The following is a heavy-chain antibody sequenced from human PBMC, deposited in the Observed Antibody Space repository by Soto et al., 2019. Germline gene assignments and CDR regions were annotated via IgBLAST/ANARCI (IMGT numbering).Heavy chain of an antibody. D-gene: IGHD3-10*01. CDR1: GFTFSSYA. V-gene: IGHV3-30-3*01. J-gene: IGHJ4*02. CDR2: ISYDGSNK. CDR3: ARDYGSGVTGDY. Sequence: QVQLVESGGGVVQPGRSLRLSCAASGFTFSSYAMHWVRQAPGKGLEWVAVISYDGSNKYYADSVKGRFTISRDNSKNPLYLQMHSLRAEDTAVYYCARDYGSGVTGDYWGQGTLVTVS.